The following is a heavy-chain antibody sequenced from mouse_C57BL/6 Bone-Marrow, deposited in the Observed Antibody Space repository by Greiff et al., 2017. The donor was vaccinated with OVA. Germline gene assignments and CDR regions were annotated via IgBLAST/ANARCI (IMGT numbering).Heavy chain of an antibody. CDR1: GFNIKDYY. CDR3: ARPPPGDGSYDAMDY. V-gene: IGHV14-2*01. D-gene: IGHD1-1*02. Sequence: EVKLQESGAELVKPGASVKLSCTASGFNIKDYYMHWVKQRTEQGLEWIGRIDPEDGETKYAPKFQGKATIAADTSSNTAYLQLSSLTSEDTAVYYCARPPPGDGSYDAMDYWGQGTSVTVSS. J-gene: IGHJ4*01. CDR2: IDPEDGET.